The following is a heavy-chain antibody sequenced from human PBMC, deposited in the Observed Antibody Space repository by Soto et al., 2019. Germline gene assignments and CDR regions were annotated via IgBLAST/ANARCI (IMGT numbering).Heavy chain of an antibody. Sequence: QVQLQESGPGLVKPSQTLSLTCTVSGGSISSGDYYWSWIRQPPGKGLEWIGYIYYSGSTYYNPSLKSRVTISVDTSKNQFSLKLSSVTAADTAVYYCASSQERYYDSSGYYDYWGQGTLVTVSS. J-gene: IGHJ4*02. D-gene: IGHD3-22*01. CDR2: IYYSGST. V-gene: IGHV4-30-4*01. CDR3: ASSQERYYDSSGYYDY. CDR1: GGSISSGDYY.